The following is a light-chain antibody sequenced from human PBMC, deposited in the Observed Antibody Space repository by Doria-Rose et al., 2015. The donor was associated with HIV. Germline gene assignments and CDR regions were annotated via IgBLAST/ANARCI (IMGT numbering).Light chain of an antibody. CDR2: DGS. J-gene: IGKJ1*01. Sequence: TQSPGTLSLSPGGRATLSCRASQSFSSTYLPWYQQKPGQAPSLLIYDGSTMATGIPDRYSASGSVTDFTLTINRLEPEDCALYYCHQYGTSWTFGQGTKVEI. CDR3: HQYGTSWT. CDR1: QSFSSTY. V-gene: IGKV3-20*01.